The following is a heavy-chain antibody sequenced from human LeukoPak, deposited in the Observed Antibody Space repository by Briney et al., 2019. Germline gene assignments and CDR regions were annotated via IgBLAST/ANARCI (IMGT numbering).Heavy chain of an antibody. J-gene: IGHJ3*02. Sequence: PGRSLRLSCAASGFTFSSYGMHWVRQAPGKGLEWVAVISYDGSNKYYADSVKGRFTISRDNSKNTLYLQMNSLRAEDTAVYYCVKDLILTNDAFDIWGQGTMVTVSS. D-gene: IGHD3-9*01. V-gene: IGHV3-30*18. CDR3: VKDLILTNDAFDI. CDR2: ISYDGSNK. CDR1: GFTFSSYG.